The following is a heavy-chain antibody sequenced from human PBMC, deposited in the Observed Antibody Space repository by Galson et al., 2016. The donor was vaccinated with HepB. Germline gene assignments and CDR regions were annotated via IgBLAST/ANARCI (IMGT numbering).Heavy chain of an antibody. V-gene: IGHV2-70*11. D-gene: IGHD2-21*01. CDR1: GFLLSTSGMC. CDR2: IDWADDK. Sequence: PALVKPTQTLTLTCTFSGFLLSTSGMCVSWVRQPPGKALEWLARIDWADDKYYSTSLKTRLTISKDTSKNQVVLTMTNMDPVDTATYYCARNYCVGPNWFDPWGQGTLVTVSS. J-gene: IGHJ5*02. CDR3: ARNYCVGPNWFDP.